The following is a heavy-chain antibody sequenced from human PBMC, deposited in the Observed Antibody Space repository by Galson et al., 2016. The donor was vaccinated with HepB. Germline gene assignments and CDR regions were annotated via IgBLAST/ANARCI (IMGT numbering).Heavy chain of an antibody. V-gene: IGHV3-7*04. CDR3: ARFFYDTSGYRKLDY. CDR1: GFVFGSYW. CDR2: IRQDGSEK. J-gene: IGHJ4*02. Sequence: SLRLSCAASGFVFGSYWMTWVRQAPGKGLEWVANIRQDGSEKSYVYSVKGRFTVSRDNAKNSLYLHMNSLRAEDTAVYFCARFFYDTSGYRKLDYWGQGALVTVSA. D-gene: IGHD3-22*01.